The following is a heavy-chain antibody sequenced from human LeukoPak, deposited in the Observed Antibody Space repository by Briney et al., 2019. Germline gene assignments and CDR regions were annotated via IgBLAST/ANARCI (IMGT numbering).Heavy chain of an antibody. D-gene: IGHD6-19*01. CDR2: ISYDGSNK. J-gene: IGHJ4*02. CDR1: GFTFSSYA. Sequence: PGGSLRLSCAASGFTFSSYAMHWVRQAPGKGLEWVAVISYDGSNKYYADSVKGRLSISRDNSKNTLYLQMNSLRAEDTAVYYCAKDWLRRAVAIYIDYWGQGTLVTVSS. CDR3: AKDWLRRAVAIYIDY. V-gene: IGHV3-30*18.